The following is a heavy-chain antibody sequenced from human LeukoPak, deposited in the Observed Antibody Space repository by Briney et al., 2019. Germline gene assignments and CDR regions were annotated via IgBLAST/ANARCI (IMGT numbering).Heavy chain of an antibody. CDR1: GFTFSSYA. CDR2: ISGSGGST. D-gene: IGHD5-24*01. Sequence: GGSLRLSCAASGFTFSSYAMSWVRQAPGKGLEWVSAISGSGGSTYYADSVKGRFTISRDNSDNMLYLQMNSLTFEDTAMYYCARPSPPGDGYNPPDYWGQGALVTVSS. J-gene: IGHJ4*02. V-gene: IGHV3-23*01. CDR3: ARPSPPGDGYNPPDY.